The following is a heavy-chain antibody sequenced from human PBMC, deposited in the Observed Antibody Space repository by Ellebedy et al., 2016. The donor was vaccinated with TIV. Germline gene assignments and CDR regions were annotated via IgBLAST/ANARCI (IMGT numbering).Heavy chain of an antibody. CDR3: AKVPPGGYDSSGYYFDY. Sequence: PGGSLRLSCAASGFTFSSYAMSWVRQAPGKGLEWVSAISGSGGSTYYADSVKGRFTISRDNSKNTLYLQMNSLRAEDTAVYYCAKVPPGGYDSSGYYFDYWGQGTLVTVSS. CDR2: ISGSGGST. CDR1: GFTFSSYA. D-gene: IGHD3-22*01. J-gene: IGHJ4*02. V-gene: IGHV3-23*01.